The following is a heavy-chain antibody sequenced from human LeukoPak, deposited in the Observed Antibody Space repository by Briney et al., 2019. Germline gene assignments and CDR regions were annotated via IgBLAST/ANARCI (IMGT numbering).Heavy chain of an antibody. V-gene: IGHV3-21*01. J-gene: IGHJ4*02. CDR3: ARDLGELWGELGY. D-gene: IGHD3-10*01. CDR1: GFTFSSYS. CDR2: ISSSSSYI. Sequence: PGGSLRLSCAASGFTFSSYSMNWVRQAPGKGLEWVSSISSSSSYIYYADSVKGRFTISRDNAKNSLYLQMNSLRAEDTAVYYCARDLGELWGELGYWGQGTLVTVSS.